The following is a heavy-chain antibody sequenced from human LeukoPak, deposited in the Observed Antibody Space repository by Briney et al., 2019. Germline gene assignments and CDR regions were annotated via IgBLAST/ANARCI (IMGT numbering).Heavy chain of an antibody. CDR1: GFTFSSYA. D-gene: IGHD6-19*01. CDR3: AKGPVAGLGIPHFDY. V-gene: IGHV3-9*01. CDR2: ISWNSGSI. Sequence: PGGSLRLSCAASGFTFSSYAMHWVRQAPGKGLEWVSGISWNSGSIGYADSVKGRFTISRDNAKNSLYLQMNSLRAEDTALYYCAKGPVAGLGIPHFDYWGQGTLVTVSS. J-gene: IGHJ4*02.